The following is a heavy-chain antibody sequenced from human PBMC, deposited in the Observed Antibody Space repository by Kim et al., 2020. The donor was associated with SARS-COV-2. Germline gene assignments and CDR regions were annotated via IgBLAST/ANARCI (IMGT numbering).Heavy chain of an antibody. D-gene: IGHD2-21*01. Sequence: GGSLRLSCAASGFTFSSYAMSWVRQAPGKGLEWVSSITTSGGSTYYSDSVKGRFTISRDNSKNTLYMQMNSLRVEDTVVYYCAKHLMGIAKAFDYWGQGTLVTVSS. J-gene: IGHJ4*02. CDR2: ITTSGGST. V-gene: IGHV3-23*01. CDR3: AKHLMGIAKAFDY. CDR1: GFTFSSYA.